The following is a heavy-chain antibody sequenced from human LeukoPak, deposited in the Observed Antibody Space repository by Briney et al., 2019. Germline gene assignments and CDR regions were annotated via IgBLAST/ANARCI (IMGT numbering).Heavy chain of an antibody. CDR1: GYTFTGYY. V-gene: IGHV1-2*02. Sequence: ASVKVSCKASGYTFTGYYIHWVRQAPGQGLEWMGWINPNSGGTNYAQKFQGRVTMTRGTSISTAYMELSRLRSDDTAVYYCARRGYSYGYKYYYMDVWGKGTTVTISS. CDR2: INPNSGGT. D-gene: IGHD5-18*01. J-gene: IGHJ6*03. CDR3: ARRGYSYGYKYYYMDV.